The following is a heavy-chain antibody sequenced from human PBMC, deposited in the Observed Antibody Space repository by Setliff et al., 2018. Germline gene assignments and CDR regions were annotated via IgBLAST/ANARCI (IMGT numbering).Heavy chain of an antibody. CDR2: VYYNGDT. V-gene: IGHV4-30-4*08. CDR1: GDSVSSSNYY. J-gene: IGHJ4*02. CDR3: ASLKGFYTRFDF. D-gene: IGHD3-3*01. Sequence: SETLSLTCTVSGDSVSSSNYYWSWVRQPPGKDLEWIGSVYYNGDTYYIPSLKSRLTISTDASKNQVSLTLTSVTAADTAIYYCASLKGFYTRFDFWGQGSLVTVS.